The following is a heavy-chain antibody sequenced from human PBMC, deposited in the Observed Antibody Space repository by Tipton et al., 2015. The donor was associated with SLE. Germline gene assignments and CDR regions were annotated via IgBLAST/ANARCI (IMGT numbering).Heavy chain of an antibody. CDR1: GFTFSHYW. J-gene: IGHJ5*02. Sequence: SLRLSCVASGFTFSHYWMHWVRQAPGKGLLWVSRIKSDGSTTRYADSVEGRFTISRDNAKNTLYLQMKSLTIEDTGVYYCARGVLGDSNWFDPWGQGTLVTVSS. V-gene: IGHV3-74*01. D-gene: IGHD4-17*01. CDR2: IKSDGSTT. CDR3: ARGVLGDSNWFDP.